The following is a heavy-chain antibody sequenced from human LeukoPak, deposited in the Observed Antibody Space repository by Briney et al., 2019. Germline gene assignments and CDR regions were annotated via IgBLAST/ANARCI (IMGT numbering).Heavy chain of an antibody. Sequence: GESLKISCKGSGYSFTNYWIAWVRQMPGKGLEWMGIIYPGDSDTRYSPSFQGQVTISADKSISTADLQWNSLKASDTAMYYCARKRSGYSGSPLDYWGQGTLVTVSS. CDR3: ARKRSGYSGSPLDY. J-gene: IGHJ4*02. D-gene: IGHD1-26*01. CDR2: IYPGDSDT. CDR1: GYSFTNYW. V-gene: IGHV5-51*01.